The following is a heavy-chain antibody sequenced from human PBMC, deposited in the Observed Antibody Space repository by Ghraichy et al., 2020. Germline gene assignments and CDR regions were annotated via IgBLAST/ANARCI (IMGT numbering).Heavy chain of an antibody. CDR1: GFTFSRYG. D-gene: IGHD3-10*01. CDR2: ISYDGSNK. V-gene: IGHV3-30*18. CDR3: AKDVMVRGVKLDHYYYGMDV. J-gene: IGHJ6*02. Sequence: GGSLRLSCAASGFTFSRYGMHWVRQAPGKGPEWVAVISYDGSNKYYADSVKGRFTISRDNSKNTLYLQMNSLRAEDTAVYYCAKDVMVRGVKLDHYYYGMDVWGQGTTVTVSS.